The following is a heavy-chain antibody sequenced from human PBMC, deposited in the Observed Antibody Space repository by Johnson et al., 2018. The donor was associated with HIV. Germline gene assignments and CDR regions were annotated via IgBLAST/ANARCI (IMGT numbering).Heavy chain of an antibody. J-gene: IGHJ3*02. CDR2: IGTAGDT. CDR1: GFTFSSYD. CDR3: ARGGRKQLACEAFDI. D-gene: IGHD6-6*01. V-gene: IGHV3-13*01. Sequence: VQLVESGGGLVQPGGSLRLSCAASGFTFSSYDMHWVRQATGKGLEWVSAIGTAGDTYYPGSVKGRFTISRDNAKNSLYLQMNSLRAEDTALYYCARGGRKQLACEAFDIWGQGTMVTVSS.